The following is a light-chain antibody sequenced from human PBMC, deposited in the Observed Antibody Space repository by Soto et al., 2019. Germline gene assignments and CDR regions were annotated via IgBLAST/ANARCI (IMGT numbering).Light chain of an antibody. V-gene: IGKV1-5*03. J-gene: IGKJ1*01. CDR3: QQYNSFWT. CDR1: QSISSW. Sequence: EIQMTQSPSTLSASVGDRVIITCRASQSISSWLAWYQQKPGKAPKLLIYKASSLGSGVPSRFSGSGYGTEFTLTISSLHPDDFATYYCQQYNSFWTFGRGTKVEIK. CDR2: KAS.